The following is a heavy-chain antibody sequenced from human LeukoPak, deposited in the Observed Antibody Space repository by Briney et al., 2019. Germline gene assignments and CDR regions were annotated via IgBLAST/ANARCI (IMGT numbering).Heavy chain of an antibody. CDR2: IYYSGST. CDR1: GGSISSYY. CDR3: ARESRLGYFDY. Sequence: SETLSLTCTVSGGSISSYYWSCIRQPPGKGLEWIGYIYYSGSTNYNPSLKSRVTISVDTSKNQFSLKLSSVTAADTAVYYCARESRLGYFDYWGQGTLVTVSS. D-gene: IGHD2-2*01. V-gene: IGHV4-59*01. J-gene: IGHJ4*02.